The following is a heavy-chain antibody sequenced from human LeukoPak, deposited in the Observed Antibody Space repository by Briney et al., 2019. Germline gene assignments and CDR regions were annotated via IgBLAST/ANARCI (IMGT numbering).Heavy chain of an antibody. CDR1: GFTFNTYD. CDR3: AREPSGYYYDSSGFDY. CDR2: ISSSSSYI. V-gene: IGHV3-21*01. Sequence: GGSLRLSCAASGFTFNTYDMSWVRQAPGKGLEWVSSISSSSSYIYYADSVKGRFTISRDNAKNSLYLQMNSLRAEDTAVYYCAREPSGYYYDSSGFDYWGQGTLVTVSS. J-gene: IGHJ4*02. D-gene: IGHD3-22*01.